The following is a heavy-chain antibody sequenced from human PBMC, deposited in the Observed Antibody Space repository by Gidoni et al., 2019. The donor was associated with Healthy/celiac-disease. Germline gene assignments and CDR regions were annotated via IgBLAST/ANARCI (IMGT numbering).Heavy chain of an antibody. CDR3: ARGVLLWFGELYGWFDP. V-gene: IGHV4-30-2*01. CDR2: IYHSGST. J-gene: IGHJ5*02. Sequence: QLQLQESGSGLVKPSQTLSLTCAVSGGSISSGGYSWSWIRQPPGKGLEWIGYIYHSGSTYYHPSLKSRVTISVDRSKNQFSLKLSSVTAADTAVYYCARGVLLWFGELYGWFDPWGQGTLVTVSS. D-gene: IGHD3-10*01. CDR1: GGSISSGGYS.